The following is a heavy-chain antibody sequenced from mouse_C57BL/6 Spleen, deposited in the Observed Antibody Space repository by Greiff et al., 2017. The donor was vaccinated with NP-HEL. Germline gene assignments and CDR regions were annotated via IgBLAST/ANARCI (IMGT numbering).Heavy chain of an antibody. CDR2: IWRGGST. V-gene: IGHV2-5*01. CDR1: GFSLTSYG. Sequence: QVQLQQSGPGLVQPSQSLSITCTVSGFSLTSYGVHWVRQSPGKGLEWLGVIWRGGSTDYNAAFMSRLSITKDNSKSQVFFKMNSLQADDTAIYYCAKSPYGYDDYYAMDYWGQGTSVTVSS. D-gene: IGHD2-2*01. J-gene: IGHJ4*01. CDR3: AKSPYGYDDYYAMDY.